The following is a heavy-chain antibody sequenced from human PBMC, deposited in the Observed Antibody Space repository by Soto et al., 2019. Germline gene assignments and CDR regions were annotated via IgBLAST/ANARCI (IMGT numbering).Heavy chain of an antibody. D-gene: IGHD2-15*01. CDR2: IYWDDDK. CDR1: GFSLSTAEVA. CDR3: ADRDHEDESPSPCDY. J-gene: IGHJ4*01. Sequence: QITLKESGPTLVKPTQTLTLTCTFSGFSLSTAEVAVGWIRQPPGKALECLALIYWDDDKRYSPSLESTITITKDTSKNRVLLTMTSTDPVDTATHYSADRDHEDESPSPCDYYAHGTLVTVSS. V-gene: IGHV2-5*02.